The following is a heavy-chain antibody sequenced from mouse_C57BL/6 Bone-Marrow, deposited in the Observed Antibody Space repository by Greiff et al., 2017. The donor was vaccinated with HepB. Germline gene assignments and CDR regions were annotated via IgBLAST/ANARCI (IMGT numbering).Heavy chain of an antibody. CDR2: IWSGGST. CDR3: ARVYYYGSSYVHYAMDY. CDR1: GFSLTSYG. V-gene: IGHV2-2*01. Sequence: QVQLQQSGPGLVQPSQSLSITCTVSGFSLTSYGVHWVRQSPGKGLEWLGVIWSGGSTDYNAAFISRLSISKDNSKSQVFFKMNSLQADDTAIYYCARVYYYGSSYVHYAMDYWGQGTSVTVSS. D-gene: IGHD1-1*01. J-gene: IGHJ4*01.